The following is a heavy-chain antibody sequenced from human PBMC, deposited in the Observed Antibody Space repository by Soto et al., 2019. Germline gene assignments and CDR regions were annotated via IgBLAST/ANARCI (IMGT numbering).Heavy chain of an antibody. V-gene: IGHV3-30*03. CDR1: GFTFSSYS. CDR3: SWIRQPPGKGLEWIGYIYYSGSTNYNPSLKSRVTISVDTSKNQFSLTVTSVTAADTAVYYCAREPIN. Sequence: PGGSLRLSCAASGFTFSSYSMNWARQAPGKGLEWVAVISYDGSNKYYADSVKGRFTISRDNSKNTLYLQMNSLRAEDTAVYYWSWIRQPPGKGLEWIGYIYYSGSTNYNPSLKSRVTISVDTSKNQFSLTVTSVTAADTAVYYCAREPINWGQGTLVTV. D-gene: IGHD1-26*01. CDR2: ISYDGSNK. J-gene: IGHJ4*02.